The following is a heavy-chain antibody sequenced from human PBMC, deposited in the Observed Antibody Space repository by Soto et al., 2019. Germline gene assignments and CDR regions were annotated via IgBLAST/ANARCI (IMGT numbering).Heavy chain of an antibody. V-gene: IGHV3-23*01. CDR2: ISCCGGSA. J-gene: IGHJ4*02. CDR1: GFNFKKFA. Sequence: AGGSLRLSCVASGFNFKKFAMAWVRQAAGEGLEWVSGISCCGGSASYADSVKGRFSIARDDSKNTVSLQLNSLRVEDTAQYYCAKADGQQWLIPHLDNWGQGTLVTLSS. D-gene: IGHD6-19*01. CDR3: AKADGQQWLIPHLDN.